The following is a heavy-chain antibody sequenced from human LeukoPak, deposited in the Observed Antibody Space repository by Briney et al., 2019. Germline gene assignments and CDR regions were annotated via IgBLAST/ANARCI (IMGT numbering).Heavy chain of an antibody. D-gene: IGHD5-18*01. CDR3: ARDLTAHYYFDY. V-gene: IGHV3-21*01. J-gene: IGHJ4*02. Sequence: GGSLRLSCAASGFTFSSYAMHWVRQAPGKGLEWVSSISSSSSYIYYADSVKGRFTISRDNSKNTLYLQMNSLRAEDTAVYYCARDLTAHYYFDYWGQGTLVTVSS. CDR2: ISSSSSYI. CDR1: GFTFSSYA.